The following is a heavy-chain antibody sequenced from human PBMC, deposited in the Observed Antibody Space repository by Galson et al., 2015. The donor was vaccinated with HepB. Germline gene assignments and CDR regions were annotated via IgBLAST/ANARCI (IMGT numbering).Heavy chain of an antibody. CDR1: GFTFSSYA. CDR2: ISGSGGST. V-gene: IGHV3-23*01. CDR3: AKGRSSGYTTDAFDI. J-gene: IGHJ3*02. Sequence: SLRLSCAASGFTFSSYAMSWVRQAPGKGLEWVSAISGSGGSTYYADSVKSRFTISRDNSKNTLYLQMNSLRAEDTAVYYCAKGRSSGYTTDAFDIWGQGTMVTVSS. D-gene: IGHD3-22*01.